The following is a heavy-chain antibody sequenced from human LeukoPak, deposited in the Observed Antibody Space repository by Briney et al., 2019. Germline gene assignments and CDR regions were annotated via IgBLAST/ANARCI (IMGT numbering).Heavy chain of an antibody. CDR2: VYYGGST. Sequence: PSETLSITCTVSGGSFEHYFWSWIRQPPGKGLEWIGYVYYGGSTDYSPSLKSRLTISADTSKNQFSLKLNSVTAADTAVYYCATHRRSHGSEYWGQGTLVTVSS. CDR3: ATHRRSHGSEY. D-gene: IGHD3-10*01. V-gene: IGHV4-59*01. J-gene: IGHJ4*02. CDR1: GGSFEHYF.